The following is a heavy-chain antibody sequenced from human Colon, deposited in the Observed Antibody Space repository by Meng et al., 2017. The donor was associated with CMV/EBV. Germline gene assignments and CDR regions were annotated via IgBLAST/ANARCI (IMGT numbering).Heavy chain of an antibody. CDR3: ARVGDYPGGYYDS. CDR1: GFTFSRYA. Sequence: GESLKISCAASGFTFSRYAMHWVRQAPGKGLEWVALISSDGNIKYYADSVKGRFTISRDNSKNTLSLQMNNLRADDTSVYYCARVGDYPGGYYDSWGQGTLVTVSS. CDR2: ISSDGNIK. D-gene: IGHD3-10*01. V-gene: IGHV3-30-3*01. J-gene: IGHJ4*02.